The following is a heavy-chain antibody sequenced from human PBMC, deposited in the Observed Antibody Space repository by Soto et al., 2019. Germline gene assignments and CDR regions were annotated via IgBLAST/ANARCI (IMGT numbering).Heavy chain of an antibody. CDR3: ATDLLSGLPAAMLGKKMVDY. Sequence: QVQLVQSGAEVKKPGASVKVSCKVSGYTLTELSMHWVRQAPGKGLEWMGGFDPEDGETIYAQKFQGRVTMTEDTSTDTAYMELSSLRSEDTAVYYCATDLLSGLPAAMLGKKMVDYWGQGTLVTVSS. D-gene: IGHD2-2*01. V-gene: IGHV1-24*01. CDR1: GYTLTELS. J-gene: IGHJ4*02. CDR2: FDPEDGET.